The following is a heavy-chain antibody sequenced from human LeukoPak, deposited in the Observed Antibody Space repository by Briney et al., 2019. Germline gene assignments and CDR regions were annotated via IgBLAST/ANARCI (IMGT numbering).Heavy chain of an antibody. CDR1: GFTFDDYA. J-gene: IGHJ6*02. V-gene: IGHV3-43*02. Sequence: GGSLRLSCAASGFTFDDYAMHRVRQAPGKGLEWVSLISGDGGSTYYADSVKGRFTISRDNSKNSLYLQMNSLRTEDTALYYCAKETVVTATYYYYYYGMDVWGQGTTVTVSS. D-gene: IGHD2-21*02. CDR2: ISGDGGST. CDR3: AKETVVTATYYYYYYGMDV.